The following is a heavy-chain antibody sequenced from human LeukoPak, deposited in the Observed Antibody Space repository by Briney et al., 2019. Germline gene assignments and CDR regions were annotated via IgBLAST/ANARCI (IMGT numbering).Heavy chain of an antibody. CDR3: ARHRRIFGVVTTYYFDY. CDR2: IYHSGST. Sequence: SQTLSLTCTVSGGSMITGGYYWSWIRQPPGKGLEWIGYIYHSGSTYYNPSLKSRVTISVDTSKNQFSLKLSSVTAADTAVYYCARHRRIFGVVTTYYFDYWGQGTLVTVSS. V-gene: IGHV4-30-2*01. CDR1: GGSMITGGYY. J-gene: IGHJ4*02. D-gene: IGHD3-3*01.